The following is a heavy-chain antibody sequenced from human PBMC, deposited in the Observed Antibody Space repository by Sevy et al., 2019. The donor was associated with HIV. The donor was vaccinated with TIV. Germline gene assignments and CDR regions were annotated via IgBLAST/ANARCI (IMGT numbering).Heavy chain of an antibody. CDR2: SSSSSSYI. D-gene: IGHD3-22*01. J-gene: IGHJ4*02. Sequence: GGSLRLSCAASGFTFSSYSMNWVRQAPGKGLEWVSYSSSSSSYIYYADSVKGRFTISRDNAKNSLYLQMNSLRAEDTAVYYCARGYDSSGYYGVPTDYWGQGTLVTVSS. V-gene: IGHV3-21*01. CDR3: ARGYDSSGYYGVPTDY. CDR1: GFTFSSYS.